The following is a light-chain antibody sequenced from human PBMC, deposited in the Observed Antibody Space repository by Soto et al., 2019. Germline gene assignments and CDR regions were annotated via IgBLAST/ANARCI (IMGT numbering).Light chain of an antibody. Sequence: QSVLTQPASVSGSPGQSITISCTGTSNVVGSYNLVSWYQQHPGKAPKVMIYEVSKRPSGVPNRFSGSKSGYTASLTISGLQAEDEADYYCCSYAGSSTYVFGTGTKVTVL. J-gene: IGLJ1*01. CDR1: SNVVGSYNL. CDR2: EVS. V-gene: IGLV2-23*02. CDR3: CSYAGSSTYV.